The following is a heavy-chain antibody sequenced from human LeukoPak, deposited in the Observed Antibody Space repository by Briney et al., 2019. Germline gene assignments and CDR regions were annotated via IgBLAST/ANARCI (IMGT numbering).Heavy chain of an antibody. CDR2: ISSNGGST. CDR3: AKDSSSSNYYYGLDV. J-gene: IGHJ6*02. V-gene: IGHV3-64*04. Sequence: TGGSLRLSCSASGFTFSSYAMHWVRQAPGKGLEYVSAISSNGGSTYYADSVKGRFTISRDNSKNTLYLQMNSLRGDDTGMYFCAKDSSSSNYYYGLDVWGQGTTVTVSS. D-gene: IGHD6-13*01. CDR1: GFTFSSYA.